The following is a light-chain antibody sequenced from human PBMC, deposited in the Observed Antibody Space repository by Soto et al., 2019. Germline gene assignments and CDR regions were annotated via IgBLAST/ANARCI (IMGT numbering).Light chain of an antibody. CDR3: QQYGSSPVT. CDR2: GAS. V-gene: IGKV3-20*01. Sequence: EIVLTQSPGTLSLSPGERATLSCRASQSVSSSYLAWYQQKPGQAPRLLIYGASSRATGIPDRFSGSGSGTDFTLTISRREPEDFAVYYCQQYGSSPVTFGQGTKVDI. J-gene: IGKJ1*01. CDR1: QSVSSSY.